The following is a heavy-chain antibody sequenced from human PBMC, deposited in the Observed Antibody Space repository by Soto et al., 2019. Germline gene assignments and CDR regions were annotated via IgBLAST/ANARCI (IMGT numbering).Heavy chain of an antibody. CDR3: ATLPLGSVVVAASSQGYYYGMDV. Sequence: GESLKISGKGSGYSFTSYWISWVRQMPVKGLEWMGRIDPSDSYTNYSPSFQGHVTISADKSISTAYLQWSSLKASDTAMYYCATLPLGSVVVAASSQGYYYGMDVWGQGTTVTVSS. J-gene: IGHJ6*02. D-gene: IGHD2-15*01. CDR1: GYSFTSYW. V-gene: IGHV5-10-1*01. CDR2: IDPSDSYT.